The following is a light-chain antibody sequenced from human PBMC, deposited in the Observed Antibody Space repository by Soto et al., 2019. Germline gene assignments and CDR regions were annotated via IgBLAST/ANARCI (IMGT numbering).Light chain of an antibody. V-gene: IGKV3-20*01. CDR3: QQYGSSST. CDR2: GAS. Sequence: EIVLTQSPGTLSLSPGERATLSCRASQTLSNSFIAWYQQKPGQAPRLLIYGASSRPTSIPDRFSGSGSGTDFTLTISRLEPEDFAVYYCQQYGSSSTFGQGTRLEIK. CDR1: QTLSNSF. J-gene: IGKJ5*01.